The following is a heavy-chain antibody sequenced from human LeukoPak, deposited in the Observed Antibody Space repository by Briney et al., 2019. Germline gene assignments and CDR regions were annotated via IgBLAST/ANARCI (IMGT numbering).Heavy chain of an antibody. Sequence: HPGRSLRLSCAASGFTFSSYAMHWVRQAPGKGLEWVAVISYDGSNKYYADSVKGRFTISRDNSKNTLYLQMSSLRAEDTAVYYCVKGPSVEMATITIDYWGQGTLVTVSS. D-gene: IGHD5-24*01. V-gene: IGHV3-30*14. J-gene: IGHJ4*02. CDR1: GFTFSSYA. CDR2: ISYDGSNK. CDR3: VKGPSVEMATITIDY.